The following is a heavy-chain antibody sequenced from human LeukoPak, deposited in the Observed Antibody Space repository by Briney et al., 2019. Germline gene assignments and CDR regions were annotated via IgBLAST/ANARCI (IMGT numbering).Heavy chain of an antibody. D-gene: IGHD3-16*01. CDR1: GGSISSGGYS. V-gene: IGHV4-30-4*07. Sequence: SQTLSLTCAVSGGSISSGGYSWSWIRQSPGKGLEWVGYVYNSGDTGKNPSLKSRVTILLDTSKNQCSLKLTSVSAADTAVYYCARLKLGAYFDLWGRGTLVTVSS. CDR3: ARLKLGAYFDL. CDR2: VYNSGDT. J-gene: IGHJ2*01.